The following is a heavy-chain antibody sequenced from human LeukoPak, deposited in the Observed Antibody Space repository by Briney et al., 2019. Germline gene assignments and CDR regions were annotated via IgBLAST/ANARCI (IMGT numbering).Heavy chain of an antibody. D-gene: IGHD4-23*01. CDR3: ARDEGPTTVVNWFDP. Sequence: SVKVSCKASGGTFSSYAISWVRQAPGQGLEWMGRIIPILGIANYAQKFQGRVTITADKSTSTAYMELSSLRSEDTAVYYCARDEGPTTVVNWFDPWGQGTLVTVSS. CDR2: IIPILGIA. CDR1: GGTFSSYA. V-gene: IGHV1-69*04. J-gene: IGHJ5*02.